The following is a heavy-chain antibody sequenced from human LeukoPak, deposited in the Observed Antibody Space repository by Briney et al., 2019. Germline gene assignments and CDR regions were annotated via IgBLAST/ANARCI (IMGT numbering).Heavy chain of an antibody. D-gene: IGHD6-19*01. V-gene: IGHV4-59*08. Sequence: PSETLSLTCTVSGGSISSYYWSWIRQPPGKGLEWIGYIYYSGITNYNPSLKSRVTISVDTSKNQFSLKLSSVTAADTAVYYCARHKYSSGWYDYWGQGTLVTVSS. CDR1: GGSISSYY. CDR2: IYYSGIT. J-gene: IGHJ4*02. CDR3: ARHKYSSGWYDY.